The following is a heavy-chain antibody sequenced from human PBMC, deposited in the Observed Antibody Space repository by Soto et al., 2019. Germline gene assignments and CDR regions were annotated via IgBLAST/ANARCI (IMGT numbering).Heavy chain of an antibody. J-gene: IGHJ4*02. CDR3: ARGGPAAGFAL. V-gene: IGHV1-8*01. D-gene: IGHD6-13*01. CDR1: GYTFITND. Sequence: ASVKVSCKASGYTFITNDINWVRQASGQGLEWMGWMKPSTGDSGSDPDFQGRLTMTRDTATSTAYMELSSLKFEDTAVYYCARGGPAAGFALWGQGDLGSGSS. CDR2: MKPSTGDS.